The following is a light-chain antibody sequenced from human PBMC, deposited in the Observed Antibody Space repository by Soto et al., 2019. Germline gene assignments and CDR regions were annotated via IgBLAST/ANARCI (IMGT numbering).Light chain of an antibody. J-gene: IGLJ3*02. CDR2: DVT. CDR1: RRDVGSYNY. Sequence: QSVLTQPASVSGSPGQSVTIPCTGTRRDVGSYNYVSGYQQHPGKAPKLMIFDVTNRPSGVSNRFSGSKSGNSASLTISGLQTEDEADYYCTSYTTSNTWVFGGGTKLTVL. V-gene: IGLV2-14*03. CDR3: TSYTTSNTWV.